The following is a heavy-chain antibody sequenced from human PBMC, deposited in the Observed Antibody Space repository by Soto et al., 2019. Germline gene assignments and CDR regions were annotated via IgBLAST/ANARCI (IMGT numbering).Heavy chain of an antibody. V-gene: IGHV3-48*02. CDR2: ISGSSSTI. J-gene: IGHJ6*02. Sequence: PGGSLSLSCTASGFTFDIYSMNWVRQAPGTGLEWVSYISGSSSTINYQDSVKRRFTVSRNNDNNYLFLQKNNLRDEDTATYYYSTGFPFYCGMDVWGQGTTVTVSS. CDR3: STGFPFYCGMDV. D-gene: IGHD3-9*01. CDR1: GFTFDIYS.